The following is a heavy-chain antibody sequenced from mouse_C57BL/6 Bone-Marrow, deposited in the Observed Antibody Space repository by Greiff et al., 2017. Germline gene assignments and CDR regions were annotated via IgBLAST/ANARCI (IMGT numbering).Heavy chain of an antibody. CDR2: IDPEDGDT. D-gene: IGHD1-1*01. V-gene: IGHV14-1*01. CDR1: GFNIQDSY. CDR3: TTRFGYYGRYYAMDY. J-gene: IGHJ4*01. Sequence: EVQGVESGAELVRPGASVKLSCTASGFNIQDSYMHWVTPRPEQGLEWIGRIDPEDGDTEYAPTFQSTATLTAPTSSTTAYLQLSSLTSEDTDVYYCTTRFGYYGRYYAMDYGGQGTSVTVSS.